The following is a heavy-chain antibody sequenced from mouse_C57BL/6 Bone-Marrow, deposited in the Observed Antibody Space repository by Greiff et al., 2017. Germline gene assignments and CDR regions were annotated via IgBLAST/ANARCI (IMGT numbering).Heavy chain of an antibody. J-gene: IGHJ4*01. V-gene: IGHV1-26*01. CDR2: INPNNGGT. Sequence: EVKLQQSGPELVKPGASVKISCKASGYTFTDYYMNWVKQSHGKSLEWIGDINPNNGGTSYNQKFKGKATLTVDKSSSTAYMELRSLTSEDSAVYYCASQSLRRGYYYAMDYWGQGTSVTVSS. CDR3: ASQSLRRGYYYAMDY. CDR1: GYTFTDYY. D-gene: IGHD6-2*01.